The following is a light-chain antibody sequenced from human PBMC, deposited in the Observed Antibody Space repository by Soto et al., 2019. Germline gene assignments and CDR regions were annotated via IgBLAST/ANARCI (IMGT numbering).Light chain of an antibody. CDR1: SSDVGSYNR. Sequence: QSVLTQPPSVSGSPGQSVTISCTGTSSDVGSYNRVSWYQQPPGTAPKLMIYDVSNRPSGVPDRFSGSKSGNTASLTISGLQAEDGADYYCSSYTSSSPWVFGGGTKLTVL. J-gene: IGLJ3*02. V-gene: IGLV2-18*02. CDR2: DVS. CDR3: SSYTSSSPWV.